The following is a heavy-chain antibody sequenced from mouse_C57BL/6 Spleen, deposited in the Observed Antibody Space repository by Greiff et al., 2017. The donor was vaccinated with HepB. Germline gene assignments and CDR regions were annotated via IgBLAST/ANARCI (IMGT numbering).Heavy chain of an antibody. V-gene: IGHV1-80*01. CDR1: GYAFSSYW. CDR3: ARSRYLETVYYFDY. CDR2: IYPGDGDT. D-gene: IGHD1-1*01. Sequence: QVQLKESGAELVKPGASVKISCKASGYAFSSYWMNWVKQRPGKGLEWIGQIYPGDGDTNYNGKFKGKATLTADKSSSTAYMQLSSLTSEDSAVYFGARSRYLETVYYFDYWGQGTTLTVSS. J-gene: IGHJ2*01.